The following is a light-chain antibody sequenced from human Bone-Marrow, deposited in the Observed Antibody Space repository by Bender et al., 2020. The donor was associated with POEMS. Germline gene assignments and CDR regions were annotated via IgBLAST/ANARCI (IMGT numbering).Light chain of an antibody. J-gene: IGLJ1*01. CDR3: CSYAGSGTFV. V-gene: IGLV2-8*01. CDR1: SSDVGGYNY. CDR2: EVS. Sequence: QSALTQPPSASGSPGQSVTISCTGTSSDVGGYNYVSWYQQHPGKAPKLIIYEVSKRPAGVFTRFSGSKSGTTASLRISGVQPEDEADYYCCSYAGSGTFVFGSGTTVTVL.